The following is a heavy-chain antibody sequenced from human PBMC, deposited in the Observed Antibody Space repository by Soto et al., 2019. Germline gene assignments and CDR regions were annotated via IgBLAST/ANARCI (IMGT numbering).Heavy chain of an antibody. J-gene: IGHJ6*02. CDR2: IYYSGST. CDR3: ARAGDRDADYYYGMDV. CDR1: GGSISSSSYY. Sequence: SETLSLTCTVSGGSISSSSYYWGWIRQPPGKGLEWIGSIYYSGSTYYNPSLKSRVTISVDTSKNQFSLKLSSVTAADTAVYYCARAGDRDADYYYGMDVWGQGTTVTVSS. V-gene: IGHV4-39*01. D-gene: IGHD7-27*01.